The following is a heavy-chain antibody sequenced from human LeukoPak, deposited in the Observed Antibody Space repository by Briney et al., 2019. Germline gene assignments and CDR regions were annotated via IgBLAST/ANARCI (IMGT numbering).Heavy chain of an antibody. J-gene: IGHJ4*02. D-gene: IGHD3/OR15-3a*01. Sequence: GGSLRLSCAASGFTFSGYWMSWVRQAPGKGLEWVATVTQDGSEKYYVDSVKGRFTISRDNAKSSLFLQMNSLRAEDTAVYYCARLGCVRACPHGALNWWGQGTLVTVSS. V-gene: IGHV3-7*03. CDR2: VTQDGSEK. CDR1: GFTFSGYW. CDR3: ARLGCVRACPHGALNW.